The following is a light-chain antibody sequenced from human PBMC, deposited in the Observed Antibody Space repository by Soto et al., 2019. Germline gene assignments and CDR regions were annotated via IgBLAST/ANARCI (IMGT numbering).Light chain of an antibody. J-gene: IGLJ3*02. CDR1: SGHSSYI. V-gene: IGLV4-60*02. CDR3: ETWDFNTRV. CDR2: LEGSGSY. Sequence: QPVLTQSSSASASLGSSVKLTCTLSSGHSSYIIAWHQQQPGKAPGYLMKLEGSGSYNKGSGVPDRFSGSSSGADRYLTISNLQFEDEADYYCETWDFNTRVFGGGTKLTVL.